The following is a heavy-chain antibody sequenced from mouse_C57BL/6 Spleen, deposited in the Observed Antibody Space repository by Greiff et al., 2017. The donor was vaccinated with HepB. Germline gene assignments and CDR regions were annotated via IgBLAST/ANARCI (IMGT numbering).Heavy chain of an antibody. CDR2: IDPEDGET. D-gene: IGHD2-4*01. V-gene: IGHV14-2*01. CDR1: GFNFTDYY. Sequence: VQLQQSGAELVKPGASVKLSCTASGFNFTDYYMHWVKQRTEQGLEWIGRIDPEDGETKSAPKFQGKATITADTSSNTADLQLSSLTSEDTAVYCCAVYDDYTYWGQGTLVTVSA. J-gene: IGHJ3*01. CDR3: AVYDDYTY.